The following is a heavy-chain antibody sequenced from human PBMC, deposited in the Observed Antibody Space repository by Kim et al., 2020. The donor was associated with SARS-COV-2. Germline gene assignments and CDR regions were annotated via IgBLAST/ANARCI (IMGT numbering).Heavy chain of an antibody. D-gene: IGHD3-16*01. J-gene: IGHJ3*02. CDR2: T. CDR3: ARDLWGGAFDI. Sequence: TTYNPSLKSRVTISVDTSKNQFSLKLSSVTAADTAVYYCARDLWGGAFDIWGQGTMVTVSS. V-gene: IGHV4-59*01.